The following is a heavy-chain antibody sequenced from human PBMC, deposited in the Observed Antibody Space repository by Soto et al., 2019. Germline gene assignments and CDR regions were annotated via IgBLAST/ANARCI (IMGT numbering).Heavy chain of an antibody. CDR1: GFTFSDYY. CDR3: AKSTSQYSSGWYHDY. D-gene: IGHD6-19*01. CDR2: ISSSSSYT. Sequence: GGSLRLSCAASGFTFSDYYMSWIRQAPGKGLEWVSYISSSSSYTNYADSVKGRFTISRDNAKNSLYLQMNSLRAKDTAVYYCAKSTSQYSSGWYHDYWGQGTLVTVSS. V-gene: IGHV3-11*06. J-gene: IGHJ4*02.